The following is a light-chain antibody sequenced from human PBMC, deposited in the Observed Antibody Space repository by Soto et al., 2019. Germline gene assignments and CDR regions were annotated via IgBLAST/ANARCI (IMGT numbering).Light chain of an antibody. CDR1: QSVSGN. V-gene: IGKV3-15*01. CDR2: GAS. CDR3: QQRSNWPRT. J-gene: IGKJ2*01. Sequence: EIVMTQSPATLSVSPGERATLSCRASQSVSGNLAWYQQKPGQAPRLLIYGASTRATDIPARFSGSGSGTEFSLTISSLQSEDFAVYYCQQRSNWPRTFGQGTRLEIK.